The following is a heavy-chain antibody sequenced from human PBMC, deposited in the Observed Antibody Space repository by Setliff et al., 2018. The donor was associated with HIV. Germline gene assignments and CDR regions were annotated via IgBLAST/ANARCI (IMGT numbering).Heavy chain of an antibody. D-gene: IGHD2-15*01. CDR2: VYRTGST. CDR1: GYSISSRYY. CDR3: ASSPAWRSDSGLHTFDY. Sequence: PSETLSLTCTVSGYSISSRYYWGWIRQPPGKGLEWIGSVYRTGSTYYNPSLKNRVTMSADTSKNQFSLKLSSVTAADTAVYYCASSPAWRSDSGLHTFDYWGQGTLVTVSS. V-gene: IGHV4-38-2*02. J-gene: IGHJ4*02.